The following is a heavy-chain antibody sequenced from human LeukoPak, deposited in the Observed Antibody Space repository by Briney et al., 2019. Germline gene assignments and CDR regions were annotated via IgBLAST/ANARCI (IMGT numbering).Heavy chain of an antibody. CDR3: VREETTVTHFGMDV. V-gene: IGHV3-74*01. CDR2: INSDGSTT. J-gene: IGHJ6*02. D-gene: IGHD4-17*01. Sequence: GGSLRLSCAASGFTFSSHWMHWVRQAPGKGLVWVSHINSDGSTTNYADSVKGRFTISRDNAKNTLYLQVNSLRVEDTAVYYCVREETTVTHFGMDVWGQGTTVTVSS. CDR1: GFTFSSHW.